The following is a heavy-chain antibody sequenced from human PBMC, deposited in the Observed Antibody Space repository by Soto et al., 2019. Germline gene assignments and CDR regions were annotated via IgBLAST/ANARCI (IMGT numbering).Heavy chain of an antibody. V-gene: IGHV1-18*01. D-gene: IGHD3-22*01. Sequence: ASVKVSCKTPGYTFTRYNIHWVRQAPGQRLEWMGWISAYNGNTNYAQKLQGRVTMTTDTSTSAAYMELRSLRSDDTAVYYCARGSHYDSSGYYSADAFDIWGQGTMVTVSS. CDR2: ISAYNGNT. J-gene: IGHJ3*02. CDR3: ARGSHYDSSGYYSADAFDI. CDR1: GYTFTRYN.